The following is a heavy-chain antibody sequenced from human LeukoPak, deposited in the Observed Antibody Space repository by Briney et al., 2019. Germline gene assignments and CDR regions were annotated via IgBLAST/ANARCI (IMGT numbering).Heavy chain of an antibody. J-gene: IGHJ6*02. CDR1: GASISSYY. Sequence: KPSETLSLTCTVSGASISSYYWSWIRQPPGKRLERIGYIYYSGSTNYNPSLKSRVTISVDTSKNQLSLKLSSVTAADTAVYYCARLRFLESGSGMDVWGQGTTVIVSS. D-gene: IGHD3-3*01. V-gene: IGHV4-59*08. CDR2: IYYSGST. CDR3: ARLRFLESGSGMDV.